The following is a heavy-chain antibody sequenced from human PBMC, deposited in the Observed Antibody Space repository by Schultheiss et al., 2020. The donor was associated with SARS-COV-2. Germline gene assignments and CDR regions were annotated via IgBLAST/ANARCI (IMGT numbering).Heavy chain of an antibody. J-gene: IGHJ5*02. CDR1: GGSISSYY. V-gene: IGHV4-59*01. CDR2: IYHSGNT. Sequence: SETLSLTCTVSGGSISSYYWSWIRQPPGKGLEWIGYIYHSGNTYYNPSLKSRVTISVDTSKNQFSLKLSSVTAADTAVYYCARDSELAVAGSWFDPWGQGTLVTVSS. CDR3: ARDSELAVAGSWFDP. D-gene: IGHD6-19*01.